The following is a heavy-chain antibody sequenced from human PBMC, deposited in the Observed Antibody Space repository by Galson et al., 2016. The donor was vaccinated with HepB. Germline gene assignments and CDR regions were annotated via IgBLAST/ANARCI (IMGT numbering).Heavy chain of an antibody. CDR2: FDPEDGKI. Sequence: SCKVSGHSLRDLSIHWVRRAPGKGLEWMGGFDPEDGKIIYAQKFQGRVTMTDETSTETAHMVMNRLRSDDTAVYYCTTRVLMSDYVEDLNWFDPWGQGSLVTGSS. V-gene: IGHV1-24*01. CDR3: TTRVLMSDYVEDLNWFDP. J-gene: IGHJ5*02. CDR1: GHSLRDLS. D-gene: IGHD3-10*01.